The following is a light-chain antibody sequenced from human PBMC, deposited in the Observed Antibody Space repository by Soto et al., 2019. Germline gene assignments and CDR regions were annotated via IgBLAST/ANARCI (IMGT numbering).Light chain of an antibody. CDR1: QSVDSTY. CDR3: QQYGSSGT. J-gene: IGKJ1*01. V-gene: IGKV3-20*01. Sequence: ESELTQSPGTLSLAPGERANLSCRASQSVDSTYLAWYQQKPDQSPRLLIYATSTRAAGIPDRFSGSGSGTDFTLTISRLEPEDFAVYYCQQYGSSGTFGQGTKVDIK. CDR2: ATS.